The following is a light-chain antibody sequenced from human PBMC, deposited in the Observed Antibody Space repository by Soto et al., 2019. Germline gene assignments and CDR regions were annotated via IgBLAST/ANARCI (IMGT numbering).Light chain of an antibody. CDR1: QSVSSSY. CDR3: QQYNNGPPWT. V-gene: IGKV3-15*01. CDR2: GAS. J-gene: IGKJ1*01. Sequence: EIVLPQSPGTLSLSPGERATLSCRASQSVSSSYLAWYRQKPGQAPRLLIYGASTRATGIPARLSGSGSGTEFTLTISSLQSEYFAFYYCQQYNNGPPWTFGQGTKVDIK.